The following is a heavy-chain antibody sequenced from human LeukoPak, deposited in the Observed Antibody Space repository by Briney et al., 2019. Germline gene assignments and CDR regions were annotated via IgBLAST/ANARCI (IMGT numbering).Heavy chain of an antibody. Sequence: GGSLRLSCAASGFAFSDYAMHWVRQAPGKGLEWVAVLSYGGTNKYYADSVKGRFTISRDNSKNTMFLQMNSLRAEDTAVYHCARDRSGYANDAFDFWGQGTMVTVSS. D-gene: IGHD3-3*01. J-gene: IGHJ3*01. CDR2: LSYGGTNK. CDR1: GFAFSDYA. V-gene: IGHV3-30-3*01. CDR3: ARDRSGYANDAFDF.